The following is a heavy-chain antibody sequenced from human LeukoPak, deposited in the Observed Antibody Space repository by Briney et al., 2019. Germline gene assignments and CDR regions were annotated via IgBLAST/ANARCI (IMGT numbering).Heavy chain of an antibody. CDR2: ISGSGGST. J-gene: IGHJ4*02. Sequence: PGGSLRLSCAASGFTFSNAWMAWVRQAPGKGLEWVSGISGSGGSTYYADSVKGRFTISRDNSKNTLYLQMNSLRAEDTAVYYCANYNLEGSYGLGYWGQGTLVTVSS. CDR3: ANYNLEGSYGLGY. V-gene: IGHV3-23*01. CDR1: GFTFSNAW. D-gene: IGHD5-18*01.